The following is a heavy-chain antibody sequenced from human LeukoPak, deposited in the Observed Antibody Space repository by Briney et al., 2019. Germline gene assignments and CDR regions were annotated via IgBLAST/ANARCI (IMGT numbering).Heavy chain of an antibody. D-gene: IGHD1-1*01. J-gene: IGHJ6*02. Sequence: GGSLRLSCAASGLTFSSYWMSWVRQAPGKGLEWVANIKQDGSEKYYVDSVKGRFTISRDNAKNSLYLQMNSLRAEDTAVYYCARERWNDPGYYYGMDVWGQGTTVTVSS. V-gene: IGHV3-7*01. CDR2: IKQDGSEK. CDR1: GLTFSSYW. CDR3: ARERWNDPGYYYGMDV.